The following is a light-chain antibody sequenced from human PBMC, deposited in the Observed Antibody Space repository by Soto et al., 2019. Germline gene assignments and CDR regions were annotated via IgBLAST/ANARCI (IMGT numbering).Light chain of an antibody. V-gene: IGLV5-52*01. CDR2: YHSDSNK. CDR3: GTWHSNSKTHV. CDR1: SGFSVGDFW. Sequence: QPVLTQPSSHSASSGASVRLTCMLSSGFSVGDFWIRWYQQKPGNPPRYLLYYHSDSNKGQGSGVPSRFSGSNDASANAGXXXXXXXXXXXXXXYYCGTWHSNSKTHVFGSGTQLTV. J-gene: IGLJ6*01.